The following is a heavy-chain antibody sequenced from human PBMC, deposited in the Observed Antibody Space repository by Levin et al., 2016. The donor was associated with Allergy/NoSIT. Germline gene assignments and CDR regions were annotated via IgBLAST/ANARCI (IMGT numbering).Heavy chain of an antibody. Sequence: GESLKISCAASGFTFSSYSMNWVRQAPGKGLEWVSSISSSSSYIYYADSVKGRFTISRDNAKNSLYLQMNSLRAEDTAVYYCARDGTTVTTRAWGYYYYYMDVWGKGTTVTVSS. CDR2: ISSSSSYI. CDR1: GFTFSSYS. V-gene: IGHV3-21*01. D-gene: IGHD4-17*01. CDR3: ARDGTTVTTRAWGYYYYYMDV. J-gene: IGHJ6*03.